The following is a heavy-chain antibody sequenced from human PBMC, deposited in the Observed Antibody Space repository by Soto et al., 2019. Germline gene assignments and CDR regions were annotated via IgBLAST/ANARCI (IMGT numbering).Heavy chain of an antibody. J-gene: IGHJ4*02. D-gene: IGHD3-3*01. V-gene: IGHV1-18*04. Sequence: ASVKVSCKASGYTFTSYGISWVRQAPEQGLEWMGWISAYNGNTNYAQKLQGRVTMTTDTSTSTAYMELRSLRSDDTAVYYCARGPLTIFGPLYYFDYWGQGTLVTSPQ. CDR3: ARGPLTIFGPLYYFDY. CDR1: GYTFTSYG. CDR2: ISAYNGNT.